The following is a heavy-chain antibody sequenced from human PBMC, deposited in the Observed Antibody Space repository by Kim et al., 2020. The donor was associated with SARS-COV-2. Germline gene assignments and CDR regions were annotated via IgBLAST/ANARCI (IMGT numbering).Heavy chain of an antibody. J-gene: IGHJ6*02. CDR1: GFTFSNAW. V-gene: IGHV3-15*01. CDR2: IKSKTDGGTT. D-gene: IGHD1-26*01. Sequence: GGSLRLSCAASGFTFSNAWMSWVRQAPGKGLEWVGRIKSKTDGGTTDYAAPVKGRFTISRDDSKNTLYLQMNSLKTEDTAVYYCTTGSQWELTGYGMDVWGQGTTVTVSS. CDR3: TTGSQWELTGYGMDV.